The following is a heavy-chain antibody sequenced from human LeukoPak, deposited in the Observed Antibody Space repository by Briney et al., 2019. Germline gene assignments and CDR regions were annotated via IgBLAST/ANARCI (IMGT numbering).Heavy chain of an antibody. V-gene: IGHV1-3*01. D-gene: IGHD3-3*01. CDR2: INAGNGNT. CDR1: GYTFTSYA. Sequence: ASVKVSCKASGYTFTSYAMHWVRQAPGQRLEWMGWINAGNGNTKYSQKFQGRVTITRDTSASTAYMELSSLRSEDTAVYYCARGWDFWSGFFHTNWFDPWGQGTLVTVSS. CDR3: ARGWDFWSGFFHTNWFDP. J-gene: IGHJ5*02.